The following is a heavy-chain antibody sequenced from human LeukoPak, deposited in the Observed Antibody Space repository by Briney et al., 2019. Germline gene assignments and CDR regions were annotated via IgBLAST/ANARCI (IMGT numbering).Heavy chain of an antibody. Sequence: SETLSLTCTVSGGSISSGDYYWSWIRQPPGKGREWIGYIYDSGSTYYNPSLKSRVTISVDTSKNQFSLKLSSVTAADTAVYYCASHRSIAARRWFDPWGQGTLVTVSS. CDR3: ASHRSIAARRWFDP. CDR1: GGSISSGDYY. CDR2: IYDSGST. V-gene: IGHV4-30-4*01. D-gene: IGHD6-6*01. J-gene: IGHJ5*02.